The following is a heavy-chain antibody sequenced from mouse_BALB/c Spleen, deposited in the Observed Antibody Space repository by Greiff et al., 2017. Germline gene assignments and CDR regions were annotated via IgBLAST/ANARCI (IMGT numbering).Heavy chain of an antibody. J-gene: IGHJ4*01. CDR3: ARAQTGYYAMDY. CDR1: GYTFTDYA. V-gene: IGHV1-67*01. CDR2: ISTYYGNT. Sequence: VQLQESGPELVRPGVSVKISCKGSGYTFTDYAMHWVKQSHAKSLEWIGVISTYYGNTNYNQKFKGKATMTVDKSSSTAYMELARLTSEDSAIYYCARAQTGYYAMDYWGQGTSVTVSS. D-gene: IGHD4-1*01.